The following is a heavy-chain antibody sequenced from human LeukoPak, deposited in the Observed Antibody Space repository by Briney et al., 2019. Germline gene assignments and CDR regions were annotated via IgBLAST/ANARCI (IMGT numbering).Heavy chain of an antibody. J-gene: IGHJ4*02. CDR3: ARPGSYGEVPFDY. CDR2: ISYDGSNK. Sequence: GRSLRLSCAASGFTFSSYAMHWVRQAPGKGLEWVAVISYDGSNKYYADSVKGRFTISRDNSKNTLYLQMNSLRAEDTAVYYCARPGSYGEVPFDYWGQGTLVTVSS. V-gene: IGHV3-30*04. D-gene: IGHD5-18*01. CDR1: GFTFSSYA.